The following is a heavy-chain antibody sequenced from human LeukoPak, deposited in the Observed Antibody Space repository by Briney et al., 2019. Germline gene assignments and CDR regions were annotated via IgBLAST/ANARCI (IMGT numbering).Heavy chain of an antibody. CDR1: GFTVSSNY. V-gene: IGHV3-53*04. D-gene: IGHD3-10*01. J-gene: IGHJ4*02. CDR2: IYSGGST. Sequence: GGSLRLSCAASGFTVSSNYMSWVRQAPGKGLEWVSVIYSGGSTYYADSVKGRFAISRHNSKNTLYLQMSSLRAEDTAVYYCARATYYYGSGSLGGFDYWGQGTLVTVSS. CDR3: ARATYYYGSGSLGGFDY.